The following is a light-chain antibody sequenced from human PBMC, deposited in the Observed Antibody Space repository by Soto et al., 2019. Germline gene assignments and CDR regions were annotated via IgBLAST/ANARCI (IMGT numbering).Light chain of an antibody. CDR2: KAS. Sequence: DIQMTQSPSTLSASVGDRVTITCRASQSISSWLAWYQQKPGKAPKLLIYKASSLESGVPSRFSGSGSGTEFTLAISSLPPDDFATYYCQQYNNYPRTVGQGTKVEIK. CDR1: QSISSW. J-gene: IGKJ1*01. CDR3: QQYNNYPRT. V-gene: IGKV1-5*03.